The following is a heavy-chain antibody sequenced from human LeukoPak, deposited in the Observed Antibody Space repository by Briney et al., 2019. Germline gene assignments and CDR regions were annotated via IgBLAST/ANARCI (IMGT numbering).Heavy chain of an antibody. CDR3: AREYNYYDSSGYYNWFDP. Sequence: SEILSLTCTVSGGSISSYYWSWIRQPPGKGLEWIGYIYYSGSTNYNPSLKSRVTISVDTSKNQFSLKLSSVTAADTAVYYCAREYNYYDSSGYYNWFDPWGQGTLVTVSS. CDR1: GGSISSYY. V-gene: IGHV4-59*01. J-gene: IGHJ5*02. CDR2: IYYSGST. D-gene: IGHD3-22*01.